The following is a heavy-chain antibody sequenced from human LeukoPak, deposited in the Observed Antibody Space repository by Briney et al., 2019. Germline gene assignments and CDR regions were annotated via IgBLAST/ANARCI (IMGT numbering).Heavy chain of an antibody. Sequence: SETLSLTCTVSGGSISSYYWSWIRQPPGKGLEWIGYIYYSGSTNYNPSLKSRVTISVDTSKNQFSLKLSSVTAADTAVYYCARGRGYDILTGYHGGRYNWFDPWGQGTLVTVSS. V-gene: IGHV4-59*01. CDR1: GGSISSYY. CDR2: IYYSGST. CDR3: ARGRGYDILTGYHGGRYNWFDP. J-gene: IGHJ5*02. D-gene: IGHD3-9*01.